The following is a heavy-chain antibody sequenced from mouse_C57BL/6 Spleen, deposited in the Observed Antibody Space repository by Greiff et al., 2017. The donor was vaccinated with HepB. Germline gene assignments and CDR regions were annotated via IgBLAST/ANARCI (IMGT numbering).Heavy chain of an antibody. Sequence: VQLQQSGPELVKPGASVKISCKASGYTFTDYYMNWVKQSHGKSLEWIGDINPNNGGTSYNQKFKGKATLTVDKSSSTAYMELRSLTSEDSAVYYCARGTAQATEDFAYWGQGTLVTVSA. CDR1: GYTFTDYY. CDR3: ARGTAQATEDFAY. CDR2: INPNNGGT. V-gene: IGHV1-26*01. J-gene: IGHJ3*01. D-gene: IGHD3-2*02.